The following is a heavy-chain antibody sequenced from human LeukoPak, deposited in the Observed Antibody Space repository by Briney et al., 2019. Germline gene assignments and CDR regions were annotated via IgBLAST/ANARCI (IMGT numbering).Heavy chain of an antibody. V-gene: IGHV3-21*01. Sequence: NPGGSLRLSCAASGFTFSSYSMNWVRQAPGKGLEWVSSISSSSSYIYYADSVKGRFTISRDNAKNSLYLQMNSLRAEDTAVYYCARDKNCLNREFDYWGQGTLVTVSS. CDR3: ARDKNCLNREFDY. CDR2: ISSSSSYI. J-gene: IGHJ4*02. CDR1: GFTFSSYS. D-gene: IGHD5-24*01.